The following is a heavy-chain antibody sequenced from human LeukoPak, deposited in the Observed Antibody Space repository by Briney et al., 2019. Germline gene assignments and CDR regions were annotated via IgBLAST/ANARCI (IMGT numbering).Heavy chain of an antibody. CDR2: ISAYNGNT. CDR1: GYTFTSYG. CDR3: ARGSGVVVVAATPDVFDY. D-gene: IGHD2-15*01. Sequence: GASVKVSCKASGYTFTSYGISWERQAPGQGLEWMGWISAYNGNTNYAQKLQGRVTMTTDTSTSTAYMELRSLRSDDTAVYYCARGSGVVVVAATPDVFDYWGQGTLVTVSS. V-gene: IGHV1-18*01. J-gene: IGHJ4*02.